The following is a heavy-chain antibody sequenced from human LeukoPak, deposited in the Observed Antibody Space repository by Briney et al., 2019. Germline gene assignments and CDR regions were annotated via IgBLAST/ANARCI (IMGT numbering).Heavy chain of an antibody. J-gene: IGHJ4*02. V-gene: IGHV3-11*01. D-gene: IGHD3-22*01. CDR1: GFTFSDYY. CDR2: ISSSGSTI. Sequence: GGSLRLSCAASGFTFSDYYMSWIRQAPGKGLEWVSYISSSGSTIYYADSVKGRFTISRDNSKNTLYLQMNSLRAEDTAVYYCAKGLDYYDSSGYSYYFDYWGQGTLVTVSS. CDR3: AKGLDYYDSSGYSYYFDY.